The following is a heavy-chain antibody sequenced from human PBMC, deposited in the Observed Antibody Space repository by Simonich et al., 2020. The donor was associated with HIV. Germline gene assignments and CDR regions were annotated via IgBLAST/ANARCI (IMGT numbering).Heavy chain of an antibody. CDR2: INPNRGDT. D-gene: IGHD3-10*01. CDR3: ATHGPGSYSSALDI. J-gene: IGHJ3*02. Sequence: QVQLVQSGAEVKKPGASVKVSCKASGYTFIDYYIHWVRQAPGQGPEWMGWINPNRGDTSKAQKFQGRVTMTRDTYISTASMELRRLRSDDTAVYYCATHGPGSYSSALDIWGQGTMVTVSS. CDR1: GYTFIDYY. V-gene: IGHV1-2*02.